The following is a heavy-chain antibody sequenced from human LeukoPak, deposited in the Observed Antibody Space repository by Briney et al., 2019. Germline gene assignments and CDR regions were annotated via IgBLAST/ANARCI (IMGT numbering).Heavy chain of an antibody. J-gene: IGHJ5*02. D-gene: IGHD4-17*01. CDR1: GFTFSNFA. CDR2: ITSNGGST. Sequence: GGSLRLSCAASGFTFSNFAINWVRQAPGKGLEFVSTITSNGGSTYYANSVKGRFTISRDNSKNTVDLQMGSLRAEDMGVYYCVRHYGDYVRGWFDPWGQGTLVTVSS. CDR3: VRHYGDYVRGWFDP. V-gene: IGHV3-64*01.